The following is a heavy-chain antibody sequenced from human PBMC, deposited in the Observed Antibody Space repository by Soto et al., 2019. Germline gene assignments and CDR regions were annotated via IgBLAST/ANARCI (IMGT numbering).Heavy chain of an antibody. J-gene: IGHJ5*02. D-gene: IGHD2-15*01. CDR3: TTDLWRIAVVVGSTGYFNP. CDR2: ISGSGGST. V-gene: IGHV3-23*01. CDR1: GFTFSSYA. Sequence: GGSLRLSCAASGFTFSSYAMSWVRQAPGKGLEWVSAISGSGGSTYYADSVKGRFTISRDNSKNTLYLQMNSLRAEDTAVYYCTTDLWRIAVVVGSTGYFNPWGQGTPVTVSS.